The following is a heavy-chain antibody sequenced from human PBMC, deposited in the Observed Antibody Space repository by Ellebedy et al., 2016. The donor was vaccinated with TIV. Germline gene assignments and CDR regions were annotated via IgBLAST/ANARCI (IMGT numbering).Heavy chain of an antibody. Sequence: SETLSLXXAVYGGSFSGYYWSWIRQPPGKGLEWIGEINHSGSTNYNPSLKSRVTISVDTSKNQFSLKLSSVTAADTAVYYCASPIGAFDIWGQGTMVTVSS. D-gene: IGHD2-15*01. J-gene: IGHJ3*02. V-gene: IGHV4-34*01. CDR1: GGSFSGYY. CDR3: ASPIGAFDI. CDR2: INHSGST.